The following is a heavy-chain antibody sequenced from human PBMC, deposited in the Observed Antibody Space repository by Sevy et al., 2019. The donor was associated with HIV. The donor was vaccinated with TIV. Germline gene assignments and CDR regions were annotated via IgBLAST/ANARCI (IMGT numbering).Heavy chain of an antibody. Sequence: SQTLSLTCAISGDSVSSNSAAWNWIRQSPSRGLEWLGRTYYRSKWYNDYAVSVKSRITINLDTSKKKFSLQLNSVTPGDTAVYYGARTNTAVAPTYFDYWGQGTLVTVSS. V-gene: IGHV6-1*01. CDR3: ARTNTAVAPTYFDY. CDR2: TYYRSKWYN. D-gene: IGHD5-18*01. J-gene: IGHJ4*02. CDR1: GDSVSSNSAA.